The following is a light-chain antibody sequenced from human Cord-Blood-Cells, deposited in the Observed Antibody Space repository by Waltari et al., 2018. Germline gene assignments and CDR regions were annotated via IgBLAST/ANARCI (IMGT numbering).Light chain of an antibody. V-gene: IGLV4-69*01. CDR3: QTWGTGIQV. CDR1: SAHSSYA. CDR2: LNSDGSH. Sequence: QLVLTQSPSASASLGASVKLTRTLSSAHSSYAIAWHQQQPEKGPRYLMKLNSDGSHSKGDGIPDRFSGSSSGAERYLTISSLQSEDEADYYCQTWGTGIQVFGGGTKLTVL. J-gene: IGLJ3*02.